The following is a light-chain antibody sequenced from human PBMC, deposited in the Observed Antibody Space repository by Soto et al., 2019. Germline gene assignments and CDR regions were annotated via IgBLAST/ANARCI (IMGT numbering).Light chain of an antibody. CDR2: GAS. J-gene: IGKJ5*01. Sequence: EVVMTPSPATPSVSPGARVTLSCRASQSVSSSYLAWYQQKPGQAPRLLISGASSRATGIPDRFSGSGSATDFTLTISRLEHEDFALYYCQHYGRSPITFGQGTRLEIK. CDR3: QHYGRSPIT. CDR1: QSVSSSY. V-gene: IGKV3-20*01.